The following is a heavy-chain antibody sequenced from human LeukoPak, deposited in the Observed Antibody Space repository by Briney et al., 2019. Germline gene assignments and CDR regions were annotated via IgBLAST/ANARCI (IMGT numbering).Heavy chain of an antibody. J-gene: IGHJ4*02. V-gene: IGHV4-4*09. D-gene: IGHD6-19*01. CDR2: IYTSGST. CDR1: GGSISSYY. CDR3: ARGVSGWYGY. Sequence: SETLSLTCTASGGSISSYYWSWIRQPPGKGLEWIGYIYTSGSTNYNPSLKSRVTISVDTSKNQFSLKLSSVTAADTAVYYCARGVSGWYGYWGQGTLATVSS.